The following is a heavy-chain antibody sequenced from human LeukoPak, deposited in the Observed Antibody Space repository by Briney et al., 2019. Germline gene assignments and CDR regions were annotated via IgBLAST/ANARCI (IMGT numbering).Heavy chain of an antibody. V-gene: IGHV3-9*01. Sequence: GGSLRLSCAASGFTFDDYAMHWVRQAPGKGLEWVSGISWNSGSIGYADSVKGRFTISRDNAKNSLYLQMNSLRAEDTALYYCAKGGYSSSWSEITSDAFDIWGQGTIVTVSS. J-gene: IGHJ3*02. CDR2: ISWNSGSI. D-gene: IGHD6-13*01. CDR3: AKGGYSSSWSEITSDAFDI. CDR1: GFTFDDYA.